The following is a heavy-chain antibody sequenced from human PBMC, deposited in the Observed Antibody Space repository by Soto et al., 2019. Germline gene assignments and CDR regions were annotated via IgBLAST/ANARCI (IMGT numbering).Heavy chain of an antibody. CDR2: ITSDGKSK. J-gene: IGHJ5*02. CDR1: GFNFSNHW. CDR3: ARESGDWPLNWFDP. Sequence: LSCAPSGFNFSNHWMHWVRQRPAEGLVWVSRITSDGKSKAYAESVRARFAISRDNAKNTLYLQMNGLTAEVTAVYYCARESGDWPLNWFDPWGQGTLVTVSS. D-gene: IGHD2-21*02. V-gene: IGHV3-74*01.